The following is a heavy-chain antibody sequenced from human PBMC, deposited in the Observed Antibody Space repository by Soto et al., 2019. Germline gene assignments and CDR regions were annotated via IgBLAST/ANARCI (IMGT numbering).Heavy chain of an antibody. J-gene: IGHJ4*02. CDR2: IDAGSSNT. V-gene: IGHV1-3*01. Sequence: QVQLVQSGAEVKKPGASVKVSCKASGYTLSSYALHWVRQGPGQRLEWMGWIDAGSSNTKNSQKFQGRVTITRDTSATTAYMELSSLRYEDTAVYFCARGGSAIFDYWGQGTLVIVSS. CDR1: GYTLSSYA. CDR3: ARGGSAIFDY. D-gene: IGHD2-2*01.